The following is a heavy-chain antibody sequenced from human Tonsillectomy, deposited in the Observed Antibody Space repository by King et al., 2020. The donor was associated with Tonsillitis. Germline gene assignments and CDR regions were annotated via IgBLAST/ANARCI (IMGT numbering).Heavy chain of an antibody. CDR3: ARGPTGILDYYGMDV. CDR2: MNPNSGNT. V-gene: IGHV1-8*01. CDR1: VYTFTTYD. Sequence: VQLVQSGAEVKKPGASVKVSCKASVYTFTTYDINWVRQATGQGLEWMGWMNPNSGNTDYAQKFQGRVTLTRETSISTAYMEVSSLRSEDTAVYYCARGPTGILDYYGMDVWGQGTTVTVSS. J-gene: IGHJ6*02. D-gene: IGHD1-1*01.